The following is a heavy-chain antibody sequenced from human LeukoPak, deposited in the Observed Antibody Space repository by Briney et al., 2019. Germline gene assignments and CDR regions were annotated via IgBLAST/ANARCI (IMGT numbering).Heavy chain of an antibody. CDR2: ISAYNGNT. Sequence: ASVKVSCKASGYTFTSYGISWVRQAPGQGLEWMGWISAYNGNTNYAQKLQGRVTMTTDTSTSTAYMELRSLRSDDTAVYYCARECYDILTGYYTGGVFDYWGQGTLVTVSS. V-gene: IGHV1-18*04. CDR3: ARECYDILTGYYTGGVFDY. CDR1: GYTFTSYG. J-gene: IGHJ4*02. D-gene: IGHD3-9*01.